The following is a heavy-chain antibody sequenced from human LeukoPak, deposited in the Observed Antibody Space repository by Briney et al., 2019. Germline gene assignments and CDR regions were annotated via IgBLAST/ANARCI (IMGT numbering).Heavy chain of an antibody. D-gene: IGHD3-22*01. CDR2: ISSSNSYI. CDR1: GFTFSSYN. J-gene: IGHJ4*02. Sequence: GGSLRLSCAASGFTFSSYNMNWVRQAPGKGLEWVSSISSSNSYIYYADSVKGRFTISRDNAKNSLYLQMNSLRAEDTAVYYCARDGSVVIRRFDYWGRGTLVAVSS. CDR3: ARDGSVVIRRFDY. V-gene: IGHV3-21*01.